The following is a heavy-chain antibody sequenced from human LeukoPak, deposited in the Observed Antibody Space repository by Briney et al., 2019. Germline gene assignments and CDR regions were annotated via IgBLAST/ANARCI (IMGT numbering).Heavy chain of an antibody. CDR2: ISSSSSYI. J-gene: IGHJ2*01. CDR1: GFTFSSYS. Sequence: GGSLRLSCAASGFTFSSYSMNWVRQAPGKGLEWVSSISSSSSYIYYADSVKGRFTISRDNAKNSLYLQMNSLRAEDTAVYYCARDFGLQPYWYFHLWGRGTLVTVSS. D-gene: IGHD4-11*01. V-gene: IGHV3-21*01. CDR3: ARDFGLQPYWYFHL.